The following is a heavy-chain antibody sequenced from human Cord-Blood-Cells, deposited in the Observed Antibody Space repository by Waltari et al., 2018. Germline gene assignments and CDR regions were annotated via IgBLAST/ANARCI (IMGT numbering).Heavy chain of an antibody. CDR2: IIPILGIA. J-gene: IGHJ6*03. V-gene: IGHV1-69*09. CDR3: AGTTMVRGVPHYYYYYMDV. Sequence: QVQLVQSGAEVKKPGSSVKVSCKASGGTFSSYAISWVRQAPGQGLEWMGRIIPILGIANYGQKCQGRVTITADKPTSTAYMELSSLRSEDMAVYYCAGTTMVRGVPHYYYYYMDVWGKGTTVTVSS. D-gene: IGHD3-10*01. CDR1: GGTFSSYA.